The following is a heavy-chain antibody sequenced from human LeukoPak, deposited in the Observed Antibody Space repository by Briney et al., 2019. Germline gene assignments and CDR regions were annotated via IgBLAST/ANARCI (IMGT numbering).Heavy chain of an antibody. CDR2: ISGSGGST. V-gene: IGHV3-23*01. Sequence: GGSLRLSSAASGFTFSSYAMSSGRQAPGKGLEWVSAISGSGGSTYYADSVKGRFTISRDNSKNTLYLQMNSLRAEDTAVYYCAKDRTIQLWLLGILLDYGGQGTLVTVSS. J-gene: IGHJ4*02. CDR1: GFTFSSYA. D-gene: IGHD5-18*01. CDR3: AKDRTIQLWLLGILLDY.